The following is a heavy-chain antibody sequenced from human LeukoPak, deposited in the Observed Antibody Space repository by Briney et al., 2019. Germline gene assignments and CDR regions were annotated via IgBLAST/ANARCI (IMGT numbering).Heavy chain of an antibody. CDR2: IIPLLGVT. CDR3: ARARSRITFGGIRHAFDI. Sequence: ASVKVSCKASGGTFSSYAISWVRQAPGQGLEWMGRIIPLLGVTNHAQKLQGRVTVTADTAINTAYLELSSLISADTAVYYCARARSRITFGGIRHAFDIWGQGTLVTVSS. D-gene: IGHD3-16*01. CDR1: GGTFSSYA. J-gene: IGHJ3*02. V-gene: IGHV1-69*04.